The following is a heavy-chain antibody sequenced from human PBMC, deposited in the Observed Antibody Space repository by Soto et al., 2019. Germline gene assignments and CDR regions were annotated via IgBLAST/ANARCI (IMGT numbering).Heavy chain of an antibody. D-gene: IGHD2-2*01. CDR2: ISSSGST. J-gene: IGHJ6*02. Sequence: QVQLQESGPGLVKPSQTMSLTCTVSGGSISSGNYYWTWIRQHPGKGLAWIGYISSSGSTYYNPSLKRRNTLSMFTSRNQLSLRLSSVPAAETAVYYRAREREDGLGPAANPIYYYGMEVGCQGATVTVSS. CDR1: GGSISSGNYY. V-gene: IGHV4-31*03. CDR3: AREREDGLGPAANPIYYYGMEV.